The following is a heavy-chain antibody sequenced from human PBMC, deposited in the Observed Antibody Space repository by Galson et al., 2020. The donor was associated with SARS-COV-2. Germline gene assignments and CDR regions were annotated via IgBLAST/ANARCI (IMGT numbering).Heavy chain of an antibody. CDR1: GFTFDNYA. V-gene: IGHV3-9*01. J-gene: IGHJ3*02. CDR3: AKQSDFRWDMSGGAFGI. D-gene: IGHD2-15*01. Sequence: GGSLRLSCAASGFTFDNYAMHWVRQAPGKGLQWVSGITWNSGDIFYADSVRGRFSISRDSVKNSLHLQMNSLRVEDTALYYCAKQSDFRWDMSGGAFGIWGLGIIFTVAS. CDR2: ITWNSGDI.